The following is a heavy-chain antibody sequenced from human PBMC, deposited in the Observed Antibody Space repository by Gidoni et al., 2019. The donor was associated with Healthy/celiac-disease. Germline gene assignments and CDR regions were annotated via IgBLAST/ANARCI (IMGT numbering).Heavy chain of an antibody. CDR1: GFTFSSYA. CDR2: ISGSGGST. D-gene: IGHD3-3*01. Sequence: EVQLLVSGGGLVQPGGSLRLSCAASGFTFSSYAMSWVRQAPGKGLEWVSAISGSGGSTYYADSVKGRFTISRDNSKNTLYLQMNSLRAEDTAVYYCAKDRISTYYDFWSGYYSSYGMDVWGQGTTVTVSS. CDR3: AKDRISTYYDFWSGYYSSYGMDV. V-gene: IGHV3-23*01. J-gene: IGHJ6*02.